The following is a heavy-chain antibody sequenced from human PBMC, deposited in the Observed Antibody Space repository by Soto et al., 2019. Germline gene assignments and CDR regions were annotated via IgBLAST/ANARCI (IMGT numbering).Heavy chain of an antibody. CDR1: GGSSSSGGYY. D-gene: IGHD3-10*01. Sequence: QVQLQESGPGLVKPSQTLSLTCTVSGGSSSSGGYYWSWIRQLPGKGLGWIGYIYYSGSTYYNSSLKSRVTISVDTSKNQFSLKLSSVTAADTAVYYCARAYGSGYMDVWGQGTTVTVSS. V-gene: IGHV4-31*03. CDR2: IYYSGST. CDR3: ARAYGSGYMDV. J-gene: IGHJ6*02.